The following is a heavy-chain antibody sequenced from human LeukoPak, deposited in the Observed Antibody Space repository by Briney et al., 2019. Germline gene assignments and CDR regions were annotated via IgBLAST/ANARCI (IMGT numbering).Heavy chain of an antibody. J-gene: IGHJ5*02. CDR3: ARGPSGFGELLGGGGGWFDP. V-gene: IGHV4-39*07. CDR1: GGSISSSSYY. Sequence: PSETLSLTCTVSGGSISSSSYYWSWIRQPPGKGLEWIGEINHSGSTNYNPSLKSRVTISVDTSKNQFSLKLSSVTAADTAVYYCARGPSGFGELLGGGGGWFDPWGQGTLVTVSS. CDR2: INHSGST. D-gene: IGHD3-10*01.